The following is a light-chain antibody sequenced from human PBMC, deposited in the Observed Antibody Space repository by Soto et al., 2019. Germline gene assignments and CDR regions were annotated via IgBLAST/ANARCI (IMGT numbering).Light chain of an antibody. J-gene: IGLJ3*02. V-gene: IGLV2-14*01. CDR3: SSYTGSSTLV. CDR2: DVS. Sequence: QSALTQTASVSGSPGQSITISCTGTSSAVGGYNYVSWYQQHPGTAPKLMIYDVSNRPSGVSNRFAGSKSGNTASLTISGLQAEDEADYFCSSYTGSSTLVFRERNKHTVL. CDR1: SSAVGGYNY.